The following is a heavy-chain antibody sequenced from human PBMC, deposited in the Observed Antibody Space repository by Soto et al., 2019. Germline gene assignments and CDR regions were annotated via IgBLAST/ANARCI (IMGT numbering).Heavy chain of an antibody. J-gene: IGHJ4*02. Sequence: QVQLVQSGAEVKKPGASVKVSCKASGYTFTGYYMHWVRPAPGKVLEWMGWINPNSGGTNYAQKFQGWVTMTRYTPSSTAYMELSRLRSDDTAVYYCARGGHANYVDYWGQGTLVTVSS. D-gene: IGHD3-10*01. V-gene: IGHV1-2*04. CDR1: GYTFTGYY. CDR2: INPNSGGT. CDR3: ARGGHANYVDY.